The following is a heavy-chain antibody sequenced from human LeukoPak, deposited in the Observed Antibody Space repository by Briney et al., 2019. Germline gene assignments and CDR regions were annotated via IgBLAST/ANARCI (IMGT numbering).Heavy chain of an antibody. J-gene: IGHJ6*03. CDR1: GGSISSSSYY. V-gene: IGHV4-39*07. CDR2: IYYSGST. D-gene: IGHD6-25*01. CDR3: ARVLSPPLRLPPVYYYYYMDV. Sequence: PSETLSLTCTVSGGSISSSSYYWDWIRQPPGKGLEWIGSIYYSGSTYYNPSLKSRVTISVDTSKNQFSLKLSSVTAADTAVYYCARVLSPPLRLPPVYYYYYMDVWGKGTTVTISS.